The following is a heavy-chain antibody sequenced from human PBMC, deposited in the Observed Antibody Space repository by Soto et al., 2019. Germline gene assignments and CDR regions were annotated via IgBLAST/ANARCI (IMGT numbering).Heavy chain of an antibody. J-gene: IGHJ6*02. CDR1: GGTFSSYA. D-gene: IGHD3-22*01. V-gene: IGHV1-69*01. CDR3: ARAPSPQLGYHINFYYYGMEV. Sequence: QVQLVQSGAEVKKPGSSVMVSCKASGGTFSSYAISWVRQAPGQGLEWIGGFIPIFGTAHYAQKFQGRVTITADEATSNAYRELSSLRSEYTAEYYCARAPSPQLGYHINFYYYGMEVWGQGTTVTVSS. CDR2: FIPIFGTA.